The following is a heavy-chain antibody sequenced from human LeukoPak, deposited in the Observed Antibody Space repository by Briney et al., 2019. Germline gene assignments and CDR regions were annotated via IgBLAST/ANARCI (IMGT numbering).Heavy chain of an antibody. CDR3: ARGGYSSSWTTYYYYYMDV. CDR1: GYTFTGYY. J-gene: IGHJ6*03. V-gene: IGHV1-2*02. Sequence: ASVKVSCKASGYTFTGYYMHWVRQAPGQGLEWMGWINPNSGGTNYAQKFQGRVTMTRDTSISTAYMELSRLRSEDTAVYYCARGGYSSSWTTYYYYYMDVWGKGTTVTISS. CDR2: INPNSGGT. D-gene: IGHD6-13*01.